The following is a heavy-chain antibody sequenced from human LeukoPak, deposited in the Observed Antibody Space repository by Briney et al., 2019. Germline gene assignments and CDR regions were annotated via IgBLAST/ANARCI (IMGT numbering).Heavy chain of an antibody. J-gene: IGHJ5*02. CDR3: TKGDDYGANTRLPKYNWFDP. V-gene: IGHV3-30*02. Sequence: GGSLRLSCAASGFSISSNAMHWVRQAAGRGLEWVAFIRYDGNNKNYADSVKGRFTISRDNSKDTLYLQMNSLRADDTAVYYCTKGDDYGANTRLPKYNWFDPWGQGTLVTVSS. D-gene: IGHD4-23*01. CDR1: GFSISSNA. CDR2: IRYDGNNK.